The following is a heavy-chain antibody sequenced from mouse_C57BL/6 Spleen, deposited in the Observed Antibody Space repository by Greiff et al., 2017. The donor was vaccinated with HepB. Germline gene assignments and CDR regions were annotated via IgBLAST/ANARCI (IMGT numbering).Heavy chain of an antibody. J-gene: IGHJ4*01. V-gene: IGHV5-6*01. CDR2: ISSGGSYT. Sequence: EVQVVESGGDLVKPGGSLKLSCAASGFTFSSYGMSWVRQTPDKRLEWVATISSGGSYTYYPDSVKGRFTISRDNAKNTLYLQMSSLKSEDTAMYYCARDRGYAMDYWGQGTSVTVSS. CDR3: ARDRGYAMDY. CDR1: GFTFSSYG.